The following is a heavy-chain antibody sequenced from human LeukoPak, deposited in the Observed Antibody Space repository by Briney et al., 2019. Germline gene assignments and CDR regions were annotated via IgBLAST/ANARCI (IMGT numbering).Heavy chain of an antibody. V-gene: IGHV3-23*01. Sequence: GGSLRLSCAASGFTFSSYALSWVRQAPGKGLELVSILSGSATSIYYADSVKGRFTISRDNSRNTLHLQMNSLRVEDTAVYYCAKDQTAYNAFDIWGQGTLVSVSS. D-gene: IGHD2-21*01. CDR3: AKDQTAYNAFDI. J-gene: IGHJ3*02. CDR1: GFTFSSYA. CDR2: LSGSATSI.